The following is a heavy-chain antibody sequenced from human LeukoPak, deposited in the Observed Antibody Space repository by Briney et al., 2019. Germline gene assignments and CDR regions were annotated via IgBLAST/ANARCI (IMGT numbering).Heavy chain of an antibody. Sequence: PGGSLRLSCAVSGLTFSNYWMHWVRQAPGKGLVWVSRISNDGTSTGYADSVKGRFTISRDNAKNTLYLQINSLRAEDTAVYYCANGGTYSSGPWGQGTLVTVSS. V-gene: IGHV3-74*01. J-gene: IGHJ5*02. CDR2: ISNDGTST. D-gene: IGHD3-22*01. CDR3: ANGGTYSSGP. CDR1: GLTFSNYW.